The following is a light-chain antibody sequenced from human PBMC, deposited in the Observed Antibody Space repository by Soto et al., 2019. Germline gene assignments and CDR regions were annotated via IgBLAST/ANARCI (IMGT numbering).Light chain of an antibody. CDR3: SAYAGSSVV. J-gene: IGLJ2*01. CDR1: SSDVGGYDY. V-gene: IGLV2-14*01. Sequence: QSALTQPASVSGSPGQSITISCTGTSSDVGGYDYVSWYQQYPDKAPKLMIFEVSNRPSGVSNRFSGSKSGNTASLTISGLQTEDEADYYCSAYAGSSVVFGGGTKLTVL. CDR2: EVS.